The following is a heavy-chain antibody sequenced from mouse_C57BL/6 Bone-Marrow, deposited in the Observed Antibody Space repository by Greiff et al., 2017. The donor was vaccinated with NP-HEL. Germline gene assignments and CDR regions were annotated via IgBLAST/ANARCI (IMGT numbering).Heavy chain of an antibody. V-gene: IGHV1-61*01. CDR2: IYPSDSET. CDR1: GYTFTRYW. D-gene: IGHD1-1*02. Sequence: QSCKASGYTFTRYWMDWVKQRPGQGLEWIGNIYPSDSETHYNQKFKDKATLTVDKSSSTAYMQLSSLTSEDSAVYYCARKKLGSSWFAYWGQGTLVTVSA. CDR3: ARKKLGSSWFAY. J-gene: IGHJ3*01.